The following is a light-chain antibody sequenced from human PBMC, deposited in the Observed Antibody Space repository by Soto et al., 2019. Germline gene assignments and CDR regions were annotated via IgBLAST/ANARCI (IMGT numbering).Light chain of an antibody. CDR3: QQYGSSPIT. V-gene: IGKV1D-16*01. Sequence: DIQMTQSPSTLSASVGDGVTITCRASQGINRWLAWYQQKLGKAPKLMIFDASSLQSGVPSRFSGSGSGTDCTLTISSLQPEDVAVYYCQQYGSSPITLGQGTRLEIK. CDR1: QGINRW. CDR2: DAS. J-gene: IGKJ5*01.